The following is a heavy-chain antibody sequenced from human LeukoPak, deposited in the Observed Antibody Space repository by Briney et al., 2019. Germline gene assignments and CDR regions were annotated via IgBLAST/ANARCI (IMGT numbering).Heavy chain of an antibody. CDR3: ARPYRSGWHGSFDY. D-gene: IGHD6-19*01. V-gene: IGHV4-59*01. Sequence: SETLSLTCTVSGGSLTSYYWSWMRQPPRKGLEWMGNIYYSGSTNYNHSLNSRVTISVDTSKNQFSLKLSSVTAAATAVYFCARPYRSGWHGSFDYWGQGSLVTVSS. CDR1: GGSLTSYY. J-gene: IGHJ4*02. CDR2: IYYSGST.